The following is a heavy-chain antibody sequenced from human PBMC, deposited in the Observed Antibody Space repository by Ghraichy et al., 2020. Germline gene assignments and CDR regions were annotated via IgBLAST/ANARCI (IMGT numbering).Heavy chain of an antibody. CDR2: IWYDGSNK. V-gene: IGHV3-33*08. Sequence: GGSLRLSCAASGFTFSSYGMHWVRQAPGKGLEWVAVIWYDGSNKYYADSVKGRFTISRDNSKNTLYLQMNSLRAEDTAVYYCARESDLTLRFFYGMDVWGQGTTVTVSS. D-gene: IGHD3-3*01. CDR1: GFTFSSYG. J-gene: IGHJ6*02. CDR3: ARESDLTLRFFYGMDV.